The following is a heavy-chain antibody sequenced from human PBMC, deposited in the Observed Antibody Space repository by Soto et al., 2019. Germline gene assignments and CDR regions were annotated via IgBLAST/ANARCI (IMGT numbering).Heavy chain of an antibody. CDR1: GFTFSSYW. CDR2: IKQAGSEK. Sequence: EVQLVESGGGLVQPGGSLRLSCAASGFTFSSYWMTWVRQAPGKGLEWVANIKQAGSEKYYVDSVKGRFTISRDNAKNSLYLQMNSLRAEDTAVYFCARSYAGDYSVDVWGKGATVTVSS. D-gene: IGHD1-26*01. V-gene: IGHV3-7*01. CDR3: ARSYAGDYSVDV. J-gene: IGHJ6*03.